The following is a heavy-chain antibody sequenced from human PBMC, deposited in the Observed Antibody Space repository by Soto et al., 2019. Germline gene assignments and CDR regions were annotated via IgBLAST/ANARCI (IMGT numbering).Heavy chain of an antibody. CDR2: ISGYTGNT. CDR1: GYTFISYG. J-gene: IGHJ6*02. CDR3: TRVSYLVRGFNHIPYGMDV. Sequence: VQVVQSGAEVKKPGASVKVSCKTSGYTFISYGISWVRQAPGQGLEWLGWISGYTGNTDYAQKFQDRVIMTTDTSTTTAYMELRSLRSDDTAVYYCTRVSYLVRGFNHIPYGMDVWGQGTTVTVSS. D-gene: IGHD3-10*01. V-gene: IGHV1-18*01.